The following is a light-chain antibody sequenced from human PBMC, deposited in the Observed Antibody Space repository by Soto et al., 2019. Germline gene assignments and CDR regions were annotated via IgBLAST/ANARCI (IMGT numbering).Light chain of an antibody. CDR1: QSVNSNY. V-gene: IGKV3-20*01. CDR3: QQYDDRSPRNS. J-gene: IGKJ2*03. Sequence: DIVLTQSPGTLSLSPGERATLSCRASQSVNSNYLAWYQQKPGQAPRLLIFGASTRATGISDRFRGSGSGTDFTLTINRLEPEDFAVYYCQQYDDRSPRNSFGQGTKLEI. CDR2: GAS.